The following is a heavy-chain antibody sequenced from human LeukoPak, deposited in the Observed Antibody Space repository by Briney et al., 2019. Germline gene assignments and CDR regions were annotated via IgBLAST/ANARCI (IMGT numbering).Heavy chain of an antibody. V-gene: IGHV4-30-2*01. CDR3: ARDRELWFGESMVGYMDV. CDR2: IYPRGST. Sequence: SQTLSLTCAVSGGSISSGSYSWSWIRQPPGKGLEWIGYIYPRGSTYYNPSLKSRVILSLDKSANQFSLNLSSVTAADTAVYYCARDRELWFGESMVGYMDVWGKGTTVTVSS. CDR1: GGSISSGSYS. D-gene: IGHD3-10*01. J-gene: IGHJ6*03.